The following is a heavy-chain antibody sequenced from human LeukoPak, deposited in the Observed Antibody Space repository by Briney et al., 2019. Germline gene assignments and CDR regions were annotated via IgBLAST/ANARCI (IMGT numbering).Heavy chain of an antibody. CDR1: GFTFSSYE. J-gene: IGHJ4*02. D-gene: IGHD6-19*01. CDR2: INPSGNTF. V-gene: IGHV3-48*03. CDR3: ARVVSSSDLLDY. Sequence: GGSLRLSCAASGFTFSSYEVHWVRQAPGKGREWVSNINPSGNTFCYADSVSGRFTISRDNAKNSLFLQMNSLRAEDTAVYYCARVVSSSDLLDYWGQGTLVTVSS.